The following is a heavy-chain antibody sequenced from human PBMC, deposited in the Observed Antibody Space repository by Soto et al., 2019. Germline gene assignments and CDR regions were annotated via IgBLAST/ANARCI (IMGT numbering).Heavy chain of an antibody. Sequence: VKVSCKASGYTFTGYAMHWVRQAPGQRLEWMGWINAGNGNTKYSQKFQDRVTITRDTSASTAYMELRSLRSDDTAVYYCARDPRSAYCSGGSCYSDWFDPWGQGTLVTVSS. D-gene: IGHD2-15*01. CDR2: INAGNGNT. CDR3: ARDPRSAYCSGGSCYSDWFDP. CDR1: GYTFTGYA. V-gene: IGHV1-3*01. J-gene: IGHJ5*02.